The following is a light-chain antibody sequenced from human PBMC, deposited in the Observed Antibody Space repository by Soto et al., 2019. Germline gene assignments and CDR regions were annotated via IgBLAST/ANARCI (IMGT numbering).Light chain of an antibody. CDR3: AAWNDSLKGVV. Sequence: QSVLTQPPSASGTPGQRVTISCSGSRSNIGSKTLNWYQQVPGSAPKLLIYTTNQRPSGVPDRFSASKSGTSASLAISGLQSEDEADYYCAAWNDSLKGVVFGGGTKLTVL. J-gene: IGLJ2*01. CDR1: RSNIGSKT. V-gene: IGLV1-44*01. CDR2: TTN.